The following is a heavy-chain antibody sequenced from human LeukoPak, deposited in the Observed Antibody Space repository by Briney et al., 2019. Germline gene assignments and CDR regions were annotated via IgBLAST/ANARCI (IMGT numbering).Heavy chain of an antibody. CDR2: ISAYNGNT. D-gene: IGHD5-18*01. Sequence: AASVKVSCKASGYTFTSYGISWVRQAPGQGLEWMGWISAYNGNTNYAQKLQGRVTMTTDTSTSTAYMELRSLRSDDTAVYYCARDRENVDTAMVPDYWGQGTLVTVSS. V-gene: IGHV1-18*01. CDR3: ARDRENVDTAMVPDY. J-gene: IGHJ4*02. CDR1: GYTFTSYG.